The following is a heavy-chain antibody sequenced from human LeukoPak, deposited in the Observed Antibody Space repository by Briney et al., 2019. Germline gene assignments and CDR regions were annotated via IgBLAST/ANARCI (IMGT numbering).Heavy chain of an antibody. J-gene: IGHJ4*02. D-gene: IGHD6-19*01. CDR1: GFTFSRYW. Sequence: SGGSLRLSCAASGFTFSRYWMHGVRQAPGKGLVWVSRINIDGSGTTYADSVKGRFTISRDNAKNTLYLQMNSLRADDTAVYYCANSYSSGWYYFFDYWGQGTLVTVSS. CDR3: ANSYSSGWYYFFDY. V-gene: IGHV3-74*01. CDR2: INIDGSGT.